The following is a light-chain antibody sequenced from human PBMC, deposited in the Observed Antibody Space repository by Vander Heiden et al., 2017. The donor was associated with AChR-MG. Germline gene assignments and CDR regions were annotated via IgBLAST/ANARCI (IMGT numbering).Light chain of an antibody. CDR3: QAWDSSTVV. J-gene: IGLJ2*01. CDR1: KLGEKY. V-gene: IGLV3-1*01. Sequence: SYELTQSPSISVSPRQTASITCSGDKLGEKYACWYQQKPGQSPVLVIYQDTKRPSGLPERFSGCNSGNTATLTISGTQAMDEAVYYCQAWDSSTVVFGGGTKLTVL. CDR2: QDT.